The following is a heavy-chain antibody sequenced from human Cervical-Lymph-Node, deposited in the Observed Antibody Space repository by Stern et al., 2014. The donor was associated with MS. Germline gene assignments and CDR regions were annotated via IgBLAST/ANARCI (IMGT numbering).Heavy chain of an antibody. D-gene: IGHD1-26*01. CDR2: IIPIFGTA. J-gene: IGHJ6*02. Sequence: VQLVQSGAEVKKPGSSVKVSCKASGGTFSSYAISWVRQAPGQGLEWMGGIIPIFGTANYAQKFQGRVTITADDSTRPDYMALSSLRSEDTAVYYCARGELKEGLVRGMDVWGQGTTVTVSS. CDR3: ARGELKEGLVRGMDV. V-gene: IGHV1-69*01. CDR1: GGTFSSYA.